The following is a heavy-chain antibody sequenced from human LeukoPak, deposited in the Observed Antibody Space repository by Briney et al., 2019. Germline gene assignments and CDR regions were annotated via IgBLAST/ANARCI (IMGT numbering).Heavy chain of an antibody. CDR3: ARVAGGGVLFYFDY. V-gene: IGHV3-11*01. CDR1: GFTFSDYY. D-gene: IGHD1-26*01. CDR2: ISRSGNTI. Sequence: PGGSLRLSCVASGFTFSDYYMSWIRQAPGKGLEWASYISRSGNTIYYADSVKGRFTISRNNAKSSLYLQMNSLRAEDTAVYYCARVAGGGVLFYFDYWGQGTLVTVSS. J-gene: IGHJ4*02.